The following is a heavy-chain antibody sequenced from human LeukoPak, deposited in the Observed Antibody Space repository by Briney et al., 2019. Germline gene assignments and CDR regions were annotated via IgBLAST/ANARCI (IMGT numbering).Heavy chain of an antibody. Sequence: PSQTLSLTCTVSGGSISSGDYYWSWIRQPPGKGLEWIGYIYYSGSTYYNPSLKSRVTISVDTSKNQFSLKLSSVTAADTAVYYCARDNEEVAQNWFDPWGQGTLVTVSS. CDR2: IYYSGST. CDR3: ARDNEEVAQNWFDP. V-gene: IGHV4-30-4*01. CDR1: GGSISSGDYY. D-gene: IGHD2-8*01. J-gene: IGHJ5*02.